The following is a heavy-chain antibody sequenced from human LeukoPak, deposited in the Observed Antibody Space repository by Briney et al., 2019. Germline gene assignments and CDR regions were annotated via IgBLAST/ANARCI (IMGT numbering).Heavy chain of an antibody. CDR2: IYYSGST. CDR3: ARSRYQYYFDY. J-gene: IGHJ4*02. Sequence: SETLSLTCTVSGGSISSYYWSWIRQPPGKGLEWIGYIYYSGSTNYNPPLKSRVTISVDTSKNQFSLKLSSVTAADTAVYYCARSRYQYYFDYWGQGTLVTVSS. V-gene: IGHV4-59*01. D-gene: IGHD1-14*01. CDR1: GGSISSYY.